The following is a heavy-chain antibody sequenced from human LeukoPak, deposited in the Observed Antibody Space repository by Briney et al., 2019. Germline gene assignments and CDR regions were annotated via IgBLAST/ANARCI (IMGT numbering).Heavy chain of an antibody. CDR1: FDSLSSQY. J-gene: IGHJ2*01. CDR3: ARGGYGGNFYWYFDL. Sequence: SETVSLTCPFSFDSLSSQYWSWIRQPPGKGLEWLGYIFYSGTTNYNPSLKSRVTLSIDTSKKEFSLTLTSVTAADTAVYYCARGGYGGNFYWYFDLWGRGTLVTVSP. D-gene: IGHD4-23*01. V-gene: IGHV4-59*11. CDR2: IFYSGTT.